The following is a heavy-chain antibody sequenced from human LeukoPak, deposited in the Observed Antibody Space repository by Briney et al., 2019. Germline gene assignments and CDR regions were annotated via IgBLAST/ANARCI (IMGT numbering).Heavy chain of an antibody. CDR2: VFFSGNT. CDR3: ARDPSRSCAGGNCFSS. J-gene: IGHJ5*02. V-gene: IGHV4-39*07. D-gene: IGHD2-15*01. Sequence: SETLSLTCTVSDDSISDYYRGWIRQPPGKGLEWIGSVFFSGNTYYEPSLKSRVTISVATSTNQFSLNVRSVSAADTAVYYCARDPSRSCAGGNCFSSWGQGTLVIVSS. CDR1: DDSISDYY.